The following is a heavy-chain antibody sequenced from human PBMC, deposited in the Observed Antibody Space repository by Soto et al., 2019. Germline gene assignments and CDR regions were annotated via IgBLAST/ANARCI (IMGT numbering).Heavy chain of an antibody. V-gene: IGHV1-58*01. Sequence: QMQLVQSGPEVKKPGTSGKVSCKASGFTFTSSAVQWVRQASGQRLEWIGWIVVGSGNTNYAQKFQERYTITREMSTSTAYMELSSLRSEDTAVYYCAADPPPVGDSSGQTQSWGQGTLVTVSS. J-gene: IGHJ5*02. CDR1: GFTFTSSA. D-gene: IGHD3-22*01. CDR3: AADPPPVGDSSGQTQS. CDR2: IVVGSGNT.